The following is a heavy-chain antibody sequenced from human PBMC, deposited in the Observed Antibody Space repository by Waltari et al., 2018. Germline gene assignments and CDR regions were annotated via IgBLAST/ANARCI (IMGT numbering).Heavy chain of an antibody. CDR1: KW. Sequence: KWGGWVRQSSQKGVEWIGQVHGIGKTNDSPSFASRTTISLATSNYYCSLKITSATAADTAVYYCARDRGRSLYFDPWGPGILVAVS. V-gene: IGHV4-4*02. J-gene: IGHJ5*02. D-gene: IGHD3-9*01. CDR3: ARDRGRSLYFDP. CDR2: VHGIGKT.